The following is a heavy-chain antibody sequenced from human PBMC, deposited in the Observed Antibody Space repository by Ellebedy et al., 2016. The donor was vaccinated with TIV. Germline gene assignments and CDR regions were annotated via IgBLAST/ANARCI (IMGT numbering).Heavy chain of an antibody. Sequence: GESLKISXAASGLTFTNAWMNWVRQAPGKGLEWVSVILGRDGTTHTAASVRGRFTIFKDNSKNTLYLQMNSLRAEDTATYHCTKGAWLDSWGQGTLVTVSS. CDR2: ILGRDGTT. V-gene: IGHV3-23*01. J-gene: IGHJ4*02. CDR3: TKGAWLDS. CDR1: GLTFTNAW.